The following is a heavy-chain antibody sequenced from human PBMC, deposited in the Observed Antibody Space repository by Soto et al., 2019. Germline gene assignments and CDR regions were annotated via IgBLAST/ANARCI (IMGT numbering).Heavy chain of an antibody. CDR2: INHSGST. Sequence: PSETLSLTCAVYGGSFSGYYWSWIRQPPGKGLEWIGEINHSGSTNYNPSLKSRVTISVDTSKNQFSLKLSSVTAADTAVYYCARYSGSRPFDYWGQGTLVTVPQ. CDR1: GGSFSGYY. V-gene: IGHV4-34*01. D-gene: IGHD6-13*01. CDR3: ARYSGSRPFDY. J-gene: IGHJ4*02.